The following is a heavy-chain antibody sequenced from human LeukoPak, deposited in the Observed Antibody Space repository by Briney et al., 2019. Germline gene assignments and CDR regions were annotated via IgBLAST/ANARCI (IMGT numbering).Heavy chain of an antibody. J-gene: IGHJ4*02. CDR3: ARHGDSSSYYFDY. V-gene: IGHV4-59*08. CDR1: GGSISGYY. CDR2: VYYSGNT. D-gene: IGHD6-6*01. Sequence: SETLSLTCAVSGGSISGYYWSWIRQPPGKGLEWIGYVYYSGNTKYNPSLKSRVTMSVDTSKNQFSLRLSSVTARDTAVYYCARHGDSSSYYFDYWGQGTLVTVVS.